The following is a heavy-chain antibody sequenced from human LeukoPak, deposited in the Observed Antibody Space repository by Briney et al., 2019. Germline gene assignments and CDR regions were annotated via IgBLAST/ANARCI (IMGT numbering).Heavy chain of an antibody. CDR3: ARHVFTITMVRGVIITGSHFDY. CDR2: IYYSGST. D-gene: IGHD3-10*01. V-gene: IGHV4-39*01. CDR1: GGSISSSSYY. Sequence: PSETLSLTCTVSGGSISSSSYYWGWIRQPPGKGLEWIGSIYYSGSTYYNPSLKSRVTISVDTSKNQFSLKLSSVTAADTAVYYCARHVFTITMVRGVIITGSHFDYWGQGTLVTVSS. J-gene: IGHJ4*02.